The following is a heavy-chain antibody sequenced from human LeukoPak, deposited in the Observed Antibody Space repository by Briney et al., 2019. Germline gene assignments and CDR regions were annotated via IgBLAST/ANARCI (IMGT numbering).Heavy chain of an antibody. D-gene: IGHD1-26*01. Sequence: GGSLRLSCEASGFIFSTYAMHWVRQTPGKGLEWLAVISSDGSNKYHVDSVKGRFTISRDNSKNTLYLEMDSVRLGDTAVYYCARDDIIVGATTLDYWGQGTLVTVSS. J-gene: IGHJ4*02. CDR2: ISSDGSNK. CDR1: GFIFSTYA. V-gene: IGHV3-30*04. CDR3: ARDDIIVGATTLDY.